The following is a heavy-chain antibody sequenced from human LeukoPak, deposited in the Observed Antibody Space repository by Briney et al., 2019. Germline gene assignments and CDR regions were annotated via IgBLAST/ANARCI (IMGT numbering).Heavy chain of an antibody. V-gene: IGHV3-23*01. Sequence: GGSLRLSCAASGFTFRTYAMSWVRQAPGKGLEWVSAMGGRSIFYADSVKGRFTISRDNAKNILYLQMNSLRVEDTAIYYCAKNDEHCSGGSCFDSWGQGTLVTVSS. CDR2: MGGRSI. CDR3: AKNDEHCSGGSCFDS. CDR1: GFTFRTYA. D-gene: IGHD2-15*01. J-gene: IGHJ4*02.